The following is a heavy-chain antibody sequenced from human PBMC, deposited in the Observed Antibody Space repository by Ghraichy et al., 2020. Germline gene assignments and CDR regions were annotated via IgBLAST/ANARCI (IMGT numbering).Heavy chain of an antibody. Sequence: SQTLSPTCAISGDSVSSNSAAWNWIRQSPSRGLEWLGRTYYRSKWYNDYAASVKSRISINPDTSKNQFSLQLNSVTPEDTAVYYCARDQSIAVAVPPNWFDPWGQGTLVTVSS. V-gene: IGHV6-1*01. CDR1: GDSVSSNSAA. J-gene: IGHJ5*02. CDR3: ARDQSIAVAVPPNWFDP. D-gene: IGHD6-19*01. CDR2: TYYRSKWYN.